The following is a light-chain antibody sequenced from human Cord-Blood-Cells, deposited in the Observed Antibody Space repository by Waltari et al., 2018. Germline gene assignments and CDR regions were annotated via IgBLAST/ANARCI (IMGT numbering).Light chain of an antibody. CDR2: DVS. V-gene: IGLV2-14*01. CDR3: SSYTSSSTLV. J-gene: IGLJ3*02. Sequence: QSALTQPASVSGSPGQSITISCTGTSSDVGGYNYVSWYQQHPGKAPNLMIYDVSKRPSGLSNRFSGSKSGNTASLTISGLQAEDEADYYCSSYTSSSTLVFGGGTKLTVL. CDR1: SSDVGGYNY.